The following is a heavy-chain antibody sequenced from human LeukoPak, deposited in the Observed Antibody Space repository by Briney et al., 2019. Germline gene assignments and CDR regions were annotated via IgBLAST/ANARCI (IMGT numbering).Heavy chain of an antibody. CDR1: GFTFSSYG. CDR3: ARVKDSSGYSLDY. Sequence: GGSLRLSCAASGFTFSSYGMQWVRQAPGKGLEWVAFIRYDGSNKNYADSVKGRFTISRDNSKNTLYLQMNSLRAEDTAVYYCARVKDSSGYSLDYWGQGTLVTVSS. J-gene: IGHJ4*02. D-gene: IGHD3-22*01. CDR2: IRYDGSNK. V-gene: IGHV3-30*02.